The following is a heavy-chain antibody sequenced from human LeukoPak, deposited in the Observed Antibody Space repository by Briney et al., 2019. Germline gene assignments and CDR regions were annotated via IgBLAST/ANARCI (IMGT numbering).Heavy chain of an antibody. Sequence: GGSLRLSCEASGFTFSSYLMSWVRQAPGKGLDWVSSISGSGGTTYYADSVRGRFTISRDNSKNTLYLQMNSLRAEDTAVYYCAKGGPDDYWGQGTLVTVSS. CDR3: AKGGPDDY. V-gene: IGHV3-23*01. D-gene: IGHD1-14*01. CDR1: GFTFSSYL. CDR2: ISGSGGTT. J-gene: IGHJ4*02.